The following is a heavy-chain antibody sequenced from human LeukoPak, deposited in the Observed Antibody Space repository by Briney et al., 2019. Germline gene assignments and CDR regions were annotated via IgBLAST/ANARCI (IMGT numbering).Heavy chain of an antibody. J-gene: IGHJ3*02. CDR1: GYSFTSFW. CDR3: AGRDIVVVPAARNYAFDI. D-gene: IGHD2-2*01. Sequence: PGESLEISCKASGYSFTSFWIGWVRQMPGKGLEWMGIIYPGDSDTRYSPSFQGQVTISADKSISTAYLQWSSLRASDTAVYYCAGRDIVVVPAARNYAFDIWGQGTMVTVSS. V-gene: IGHV5-51*01. CDR2: IYPGDSDT.